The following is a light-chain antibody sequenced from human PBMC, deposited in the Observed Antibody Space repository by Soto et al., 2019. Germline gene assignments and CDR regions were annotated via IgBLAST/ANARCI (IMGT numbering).Light chain of an antibody. Sequence: DIQMTHSPSTLSASVGDRVTITCRASQSISSWLAWYQLKPGKAPKLLIYKASNLEDGVPSRFSGSGSGTEFTLTISSLEPDDFATYYCQQYNSYSLTFGGGTKVEIK. CDR1: QSISSW. J-gene: IGKJ4*01. V-gene: IGKV1-5*03. CDR3: QQYNSYSLT. CDR2: KAS.